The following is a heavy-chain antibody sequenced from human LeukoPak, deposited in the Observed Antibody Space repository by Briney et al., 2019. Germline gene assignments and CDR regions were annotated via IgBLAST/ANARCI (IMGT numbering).Heavy chain of an antibody. J-gene: IGHJ3*02. D-gene: IGHD1-26*01. V-gene: IGHV3-21*01. CDR2: ISSSSSYI. CDR3: ARDAGIVGATEGAFDI. CDR1: GFTFSSYS. Sequence: GGSLRLSCAASGFTFSSYSMNWVRQAPGKGLEWVSSISSSSSYIYYADSVKGRFTISRDNAKNSLYLQMNSLRAEDTAVYYCARDAGIVGATEGAFDIWGQGTMVTVSS.